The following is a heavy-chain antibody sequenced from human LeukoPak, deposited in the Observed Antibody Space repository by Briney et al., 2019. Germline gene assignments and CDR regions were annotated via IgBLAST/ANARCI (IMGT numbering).Heavy chain of an antibody. V-gene: IGHV5-10-1*01. J-gene: IGHJ1*01. D-gene: IGHD6-19*01. CDR1: GYSFTSYW. CDR2: IDPRDSYT. Sequence: GESLRISCKGSGYSFTSYWISWVRQMPGKGLEWMGRIDPRDSYTNYSPSFQGHVTISADKSISTAYLQWSSLKASDTAMYYCAGAGIAVAGNAEYFQHWGQGTLVTVSS. CDR3: AGAGIAVAGNAEYFQH.